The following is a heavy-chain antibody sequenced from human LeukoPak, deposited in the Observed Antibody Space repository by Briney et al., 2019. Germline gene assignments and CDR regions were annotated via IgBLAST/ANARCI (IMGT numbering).Heavy chain of an antibody. CDR1: GGSISSYY. D-gene: IGHD3-10*01. Sequence: RSSETLSLTCTVSGGSISSYYWSWIRQPPGKGLEWIGYIYTSGSTNYNPSLKSRVTISVDTSKNQFSLKLSSATAADTAVYYCAREMRRLTMVRGKIGNWFDPWGQGTLVTVSS. V-gene: IGHV4-4*09. J-gene: IGHJ5*02. CDR2: IYTSGST. CDR3: AREMRRLTMVRGKIGNWFDP.